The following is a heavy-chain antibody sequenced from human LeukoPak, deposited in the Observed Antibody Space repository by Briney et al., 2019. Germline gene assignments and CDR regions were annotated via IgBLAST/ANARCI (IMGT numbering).Heavy chain of an antibody. CDR3: ARSPYCSSTSCYREFDY. D-gene: IGHD2-2*01. J-gene: IGHJ4*02. CDR1: GFTFSNYW. CDR2: INGDGSIT. Sequence: GGSLRLSCAASGFTFSNYWIHWVRQAPGKGLVWVSRINGDGSITMYADSVKGQFTISRDNAKNTPYLQMNSLRAEDTAIYYCARSPYCSSTSCYREFDYWGQGALVTVSS. V-gene: IGHV3-74*03.